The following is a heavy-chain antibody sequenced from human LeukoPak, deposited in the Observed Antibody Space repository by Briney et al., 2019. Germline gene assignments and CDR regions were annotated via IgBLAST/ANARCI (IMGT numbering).Heavy chain of an antibody. J-gene: IGHJ5*02. CDR2: INAGNGNT. CDR3: ARDGRSSTSPYWFDP. D-gene: IGHD2-2*01. Sequence: ASVKVSCKASRYTFTSYAMHWVRQAPGQRLEWMGWINAGNGNTKYSQKFQGRVTITRDTSASTAYMELSSLRSEDTAVYYCARDGRSSTSPYWFDPWGQGTLVTVSS. V-gene: IGHV1-3*01. CDR1: RYTFTSYA.